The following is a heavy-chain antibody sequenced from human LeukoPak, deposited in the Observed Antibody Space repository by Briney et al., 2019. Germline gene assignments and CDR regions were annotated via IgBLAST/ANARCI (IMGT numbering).Heavy chain of an antibody. CDR2: ISSSGSTI. J-gene: IGHJ6*03. CDR1: GFTFSSYE. Sequence: GGSLRLSCAASGFTFSSYEMNWVRQAPGKGLEWVSYISSSGSTIYYADSVKGRFTISRDNAKNSLYLQMNSLRAEDTAVYYCARYRVWGLRSGYYYYYMGVWGKGTTVTISS. CDR3: ARYRVWGLRSGYYYYYMGV. D-gene: IGHD2/OR15-2a*01. V-gene: IGHV3-48*03.